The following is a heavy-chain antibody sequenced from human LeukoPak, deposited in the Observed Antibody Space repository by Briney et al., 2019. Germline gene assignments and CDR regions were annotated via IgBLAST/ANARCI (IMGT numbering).Heavy chain of an antibody. Sequence: SETLSLTCTVSGGSISSYYRSWIRQPAGKGLEWIGRIYTSGSTNYNPSLKSRVTMSVDTSKNQFSLKLSSVTAADTAVYYCARVIVGATFYYYYMDVWGKGTTVTVSS. CDR3: ARVIVGATFYYYYMDV. CDR2: IYTSGST. CDR1: GGSISSYY. D-gene: IGHD1-26*01. J-gene: IGHJ6*03. V-gene: IGHV4-4*07.